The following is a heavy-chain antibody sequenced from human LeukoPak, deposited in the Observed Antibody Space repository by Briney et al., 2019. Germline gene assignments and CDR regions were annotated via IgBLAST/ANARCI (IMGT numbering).Heavy chain of an antibody. CDR2: IIPIFGTA. J-gene: IGHJ4*02. Sequence: SVKVSCKASGGTFSSYAISWVRQAPGQGLEWMGGIIPIFGTANYAQKFQGRVTITADKSTSTAYMALSSLRSEDTAVYYCAARDEYGSGTKGYYFDYWGQGTLVTVSS. V-gene: IGHV1-69*06. CDR1: GGTFSSYA. CDR3: AARDEYGSGTKGYYFDY. D-gene: IGHD3-10*01.